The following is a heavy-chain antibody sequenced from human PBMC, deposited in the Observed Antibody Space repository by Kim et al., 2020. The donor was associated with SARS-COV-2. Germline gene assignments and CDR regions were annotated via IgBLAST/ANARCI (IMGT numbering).Heavy chain of an antibody. CDR3: SKGKSGSVADGFDS. V-gene: IGHV3-23*01. D-gene: IGHD2-15*01. CDR2: ITGTDSGGAT. Sequence: GGSLRLSCSASGFIFNNFVMTWVRQAPGKGLEWVSTITGTDSGGATYYASSIKGRFTISRDNSRTTLFLQMNSLRAEDTAASYCSKGKSGSVADGFDSGG. CDR1: GFIFNNFV. J-gene: IGHJ5*01.